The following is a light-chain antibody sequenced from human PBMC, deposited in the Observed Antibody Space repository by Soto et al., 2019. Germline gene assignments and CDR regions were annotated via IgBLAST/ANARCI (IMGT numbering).Light chain of an antibody. Sequence: IVLTQSPGTLSLYPGERATLSCRASQSVSSSYLAWYQQKPGQAPRLLIYGASSRATGIPDRFSGSGSGTDFTLTISRLETEDCAVDYCQQYGSSQYTFGQGTKLEIK. V-gene: IGKV3-20*01. CDR3: QQYGSSQYT. CDR2: GAS. CDR1: QSVSSSY. J-gene: IGKJ2*01.